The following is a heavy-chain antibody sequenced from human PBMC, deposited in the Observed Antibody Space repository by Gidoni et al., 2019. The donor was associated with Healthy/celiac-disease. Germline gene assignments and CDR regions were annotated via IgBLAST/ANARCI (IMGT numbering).Heavy chain of an antibody. J-gene: IGHJ5*02. Sequence: QVQLVESGGGLVKPGGSLRLSCSASVFTLRDYYMSWIRQAPGKGLEWVSYISRSGSTIYYADSVKGRFTISRDNAKNSLYLQMNSLRAEDTAVYYCAKPRGVRRQENWFDPWGQGTLVTVSS. CDR3: AKPRGVRRQENWFDP. V-gene: IGHV3-11*01. CDR2: ISRSGSTI. D-gene: IGHD3-10*01. CDR1: VFTLRDYY.